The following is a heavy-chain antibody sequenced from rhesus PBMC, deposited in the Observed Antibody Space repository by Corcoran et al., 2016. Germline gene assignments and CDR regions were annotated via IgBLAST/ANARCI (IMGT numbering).Heavy chain of an antibody. CDR3: ARGRDGSSWAGDY. V-gene: IGHV1-151*01. Sequence: QVQLVQSGAEVKKPGASVKLSCTASGYNFSIYAISWVRQATGPGLEWMRGNIPLVGITNYAQKCQGRVTITADTSTSTAYMELSSLRSEDTAVYYCARGRDGSSWAGDYWGQGVLVTVSS. J-gene: IGHJ4*01. CDR2: NIPLVGIT. D-gene: IGHD4-29*01. CDR1: GYNFSIYA.